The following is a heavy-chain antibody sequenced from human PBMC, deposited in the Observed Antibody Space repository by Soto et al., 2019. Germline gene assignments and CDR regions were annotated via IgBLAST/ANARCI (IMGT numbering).Heavy chain of an antibody. J-gene: IGHJ4*02. CDR3: TRDHSGSGYYDY. D-gene: IGHD6-19*01. Sequence: SQTLSLTCAISGDSVSSNSAAWNWIRQSPSRGLEWLGRTYYRSKWYNDYAGSVKGRISINPDTAKNQFSLQLRSVTPDDTAVYYCTRDHSGSGYYDYWGQGTLVTVSS. V-gene: IGHV6-1*01. CDR1: GDSVSSNSAA. CDR2: TYYRSKWYN.